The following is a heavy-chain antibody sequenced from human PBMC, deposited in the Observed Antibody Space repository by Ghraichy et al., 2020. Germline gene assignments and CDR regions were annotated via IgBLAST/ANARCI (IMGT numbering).Heavy chain of an antibody. D-gene: IGHD2-2*02. CDR3: ARGRGAGSYQLLYFAD. J-gene: IGHJ4*02. CDR1: GFTFSDHY. CDR2: ISSTSTYT. V-gene: IGHV3-11*06. Sequence: GSLRLSCTVSGFTFSDHYMNWIRQAPGKGLEWVSYISSTSTYTKYAESVKGRFTISRDNAENSLYLQMNSLRAEDTAVYYCARGRGAGSYQLLYFADWGQGTLVTVSS.